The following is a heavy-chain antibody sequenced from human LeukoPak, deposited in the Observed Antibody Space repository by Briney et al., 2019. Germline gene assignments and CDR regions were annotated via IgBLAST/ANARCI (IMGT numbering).Heavy chain of an antibody. CDR3: ARGLGTSVRPYYYYYMDV. Sequence: ASVKVSCKASGYTFTNYGISWVRQAPGQGLEWMGWISIYNGNTDYAQKLRGRVTMTTDTSTSTAYMELRSLRSDDAAVYYCARGLGTSVRPYYYYYMDVWGKGTTVTVSS. CDR1: GYTFTNYG. D-gene: IGHD3-16*01. CDR2: ISIYNGNT. J-gene: IGHJ6*03. V-gene: IGHV1-18*01.